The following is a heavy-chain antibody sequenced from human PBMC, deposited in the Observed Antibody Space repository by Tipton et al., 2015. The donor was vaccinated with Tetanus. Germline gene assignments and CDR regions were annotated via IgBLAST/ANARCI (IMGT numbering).Heavy chain of an antibody. D-gene: IGHD2-2*01. CDR3: ARDIYSNTRAFDI. CDR2: FYYGGSP. V-gene: IGHV4-39*02. J-gene: IGHJ3*02. CDR1: GVSISNSSHY. Sequence: TLSLTCTVSGVSISNSSHYWGWIRQSPGKGLEWIGSFYYGGSPYYNPSLESRVTISVDTSKNEFSLKLTSVTAADTSLYFCARDIYSNTRAFDIWGQGTMVTVSS.